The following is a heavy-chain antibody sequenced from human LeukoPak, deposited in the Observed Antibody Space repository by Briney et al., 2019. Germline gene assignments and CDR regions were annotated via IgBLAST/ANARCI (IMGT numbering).Heavy chain of an antibody. CDR3: ARRGSSYGDSMDY. CDR2: ISSNGGST. J-gene: IGHJ4*02. Sequence: PGGSLRLSCAASGFTFSSYWMHWVRHAPGKGLEYVSAISSNGGSTYYANSVKGRFTISRDNSKNTLYLQMGSLRAEDMAVYYCARRGSSYGDSMDYWGQGTLVTVSS. V-gene: IGHV3-64*01. CDR1: GFTFSSYW. D-gene: IGHD4-17*01.